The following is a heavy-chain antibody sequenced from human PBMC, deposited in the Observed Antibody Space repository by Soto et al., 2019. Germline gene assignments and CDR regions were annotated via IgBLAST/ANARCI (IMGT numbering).Heavy chain of an antibody. Sequence: QVQLQESGPGLVKPSQTLSLTCTVSGGSISSGGYYWSWIRQHPGKGLEWIGYIYYSGSTYYNPSLKSRVTISVDTSKNQFSLKLSSVTAADTAMYYCARAMDCSGGSCYLPNWFDPWGQGTLVTVSS. CDR1: GGSISSGGYY. CDR3: ARAMDCSGGSCYLPNWFDP. J-gene: IGHJ5*02. CDR2: IYYSGST. V-gene: IGHV4-31*03. D-gene: IGHD2-15*01.